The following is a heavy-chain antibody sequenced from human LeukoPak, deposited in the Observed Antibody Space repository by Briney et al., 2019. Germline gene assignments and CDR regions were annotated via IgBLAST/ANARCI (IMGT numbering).Heavy chain of an antibody. Sequence: ASETLSLTCTVSGGSISSYYWSWIRQPPGKGLEWIGYIYYGGSTNYNPSLKSRVTISVDTSKNQFSLKLSSVTAADTAVYYCARHLGAVDSWAHDYWGQGTLVTVSS. CDR2: IYYGGST. D-gene: IGHD6-19*01. CDR3: ARHLGAVDSWAHDY. J-gene: IGHJ4*02. CDR1: GGSISSYY. V-gene: IGHV4-59*08.